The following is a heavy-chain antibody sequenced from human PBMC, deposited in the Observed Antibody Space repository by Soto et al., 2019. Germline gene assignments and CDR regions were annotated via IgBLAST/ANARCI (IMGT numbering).Heavy chain of an antibody. D-gene: IGHD3-10*01. J-gene: IGHJ5*02. V-gene: IGHV4-39*01. CDR3: ARQGGSGSYYIPPPTWFDP. Sequence: QLQLQESGPGLVKPSETLSLTCTVSGGSISSSSYYWGWIRQPPGKGMEWIGSIYYSGSTYYNPSLKCRVTISVDTSKNQFSLKLSSVTDADTAVYYCARQGGSGSYYIPPPTWFDPWGQGTLVTVSS. CDR2: IYYSGST. CDR1: GGSISSSSYY.